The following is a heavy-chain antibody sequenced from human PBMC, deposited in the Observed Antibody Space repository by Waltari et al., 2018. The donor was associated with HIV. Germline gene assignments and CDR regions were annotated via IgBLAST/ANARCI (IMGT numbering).Heavy chain of an antibody. CDR1: GSYLSGYD. CDR3: AGGTNWNKVHFYGLDV. D-gene: IGHD1-1*01. V-gene: IGHV4-34*01. J-gene: IGHJ6*02. Sequence: QVRLEQWGAGLLKPSETLSLTCAVYGSYLSGYDWTSVRPAPGKGLGWVGEINQNGITKYNPSLMSRLTISIDTSKKQFSLKMTSAGAADAAIYFCAGGTNWNKVHFYGLDVWGQGIPVSVSS. CDR2: INQNGIT.